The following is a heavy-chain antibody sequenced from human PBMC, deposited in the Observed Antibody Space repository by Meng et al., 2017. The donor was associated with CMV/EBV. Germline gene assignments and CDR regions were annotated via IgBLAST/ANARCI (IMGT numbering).Heavy chain of an antibody. Sequence: ASVKVSCKASGYTFTSYDINWVRQATGQGLEWMGWMNPNSGNTGYAQKFQGRVTMTRNTSISTAYMELSSLRSEDTAVYYCVREVGDGNDINYYYYYGMDVWGQGTTVTVSS. D-gene: IGHD3-9*01. CDR3: VREVGDGNDINYYYYYGMDV. V-gene: IGHV1-8*01. CDR2: MNPNSGNT. CDR1: GYTFTSYD. J-gene: IGHJ6*02.